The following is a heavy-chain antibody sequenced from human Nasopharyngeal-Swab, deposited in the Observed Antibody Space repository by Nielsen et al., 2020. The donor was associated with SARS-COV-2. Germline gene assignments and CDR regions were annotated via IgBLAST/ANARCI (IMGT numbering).Heavy chain of an antibody. J-gene: IGHJ3*02. CDR2: INHSGST. D-gene: IGHD3-3*01. V-gene: IGHV4-34*01. Sequence: GSLRLSCAVYGGSFSGYYWSWIRQPPGKGLEWIGEINHSGSTNYNPSLKSRVTISVDTSKNQLSLKLSSVTAADTAVYYCARGQVFGVVRRAPHAFDIWGQGTMVTVSS. CDR3: ARGQVFGVVRRAPHAFDI. CDR1: GGSFSGYY.